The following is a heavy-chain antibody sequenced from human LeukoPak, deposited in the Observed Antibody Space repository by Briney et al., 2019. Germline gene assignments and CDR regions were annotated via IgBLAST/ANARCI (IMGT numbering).Heavy chain of an antibody. CDR3: XXGGITIFGVAIPNFDY. D-gene: IGHD3-3*01. Sequence: GGSLRLSCAASGFTFSSYGMHWVRQAPGKGLEWVAVISYDGSNKYYADSVKGRFTISRDNAKNSLYLHMNSLRAEDTALYYXXXGGITIFGVAIPNFDYWGQGTLVTVSS. CDR2: ISYDGSNK. CDR1: GFTFSSYG. V-gene: IGHV3-30*03. J-gene: IGHJ4*02.